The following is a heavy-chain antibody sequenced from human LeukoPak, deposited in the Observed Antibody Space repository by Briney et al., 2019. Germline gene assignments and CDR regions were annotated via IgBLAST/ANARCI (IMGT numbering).Heavy chain of an antibody. CDR3: ANYGDYQYFDY. V-gene: IGHV3-53*05. CDR1: GFTVSTNY. D-gene: IGHD4-17*01. J-gene: IGHJ4*02. CDR2: IYSGGST. Sequence: GGSLRLSCAASGFTVSTNYMSWVRQAPGKGLEWVSVIYSGGSTYYADSVKGRFTISRDNSKNTLYLQMNSLKTDDTAVYYCANYGDYQYFDYWGQGTLVTVSS.